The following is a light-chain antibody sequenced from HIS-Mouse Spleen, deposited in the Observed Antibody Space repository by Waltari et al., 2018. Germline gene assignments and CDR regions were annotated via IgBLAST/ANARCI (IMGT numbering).Light chain of an antibody. J-gene: IGLJ3*02. Sequence: QSALTQPPSASGSPGQSVTISCTGTSSDVGGYNYVSWYQQHPGKAPNLMIYEVSKRPSGVPDRFSGSKSGNTASLTVSGLQAEDEADYYCCSYAGSWVFGGGTKLTVL. V-gene: IGLV2-8*01. CDR1: SSDVGGYNY. CDR2: EVS. CDR3: CSYAGSWV.